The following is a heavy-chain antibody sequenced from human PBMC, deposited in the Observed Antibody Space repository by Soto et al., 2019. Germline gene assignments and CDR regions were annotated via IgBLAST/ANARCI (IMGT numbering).Heavy chain of an antibody. CDR3: ARDYYDSSGYQLGYYYYGMDV. CDR2: ISYDGSNK. J-gene: IGHJ6*02. V-gene: IGHV3-30-3*01. D-gene: IGHD3-22*01. Sequence: GVSLRLSCAASGFTFSSYAMHWVRQAPGKGLEWVAVISYDGSNKYYADSVKGRFTISRDNSKNTLYLQMNSLRAGDTAVYYCARDYYDSSGYQLGYYYYGMDVWGQGTTVTVSS. CDR1: GFTFSSYA.